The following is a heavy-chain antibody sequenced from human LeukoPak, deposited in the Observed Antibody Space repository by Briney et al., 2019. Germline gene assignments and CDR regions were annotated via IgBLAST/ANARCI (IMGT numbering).Heavy chain of an antibody. Sequence: SETLFLTCTVPGGSVSSGSYYWGWIRHPPGKGLEWIGNIYYSGSTYYNPSLKSRVTISVETSKNQFSLKLSSVTAADTAVYYCARAKYQLLYDYYFDYWGQGTLVTVSS. D-gene: IGHD2-2*02. J-gene: IGHJ4*02. CDR2: IYYSGST. CDR3: ARAKYQLLYDYYFDY. CDR1: GGSVSSGSYY. V-gene: IGHV4-39*07.